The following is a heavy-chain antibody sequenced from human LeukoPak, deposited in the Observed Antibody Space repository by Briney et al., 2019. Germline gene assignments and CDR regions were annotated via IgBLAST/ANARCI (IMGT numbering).Heavy chain of an antibody. Sequence: GGSLTLSCAASGFTLSTYWMSWVRQAPGKGLEWVANIEGDGSDKNYRDSVKGRFSISRDSAKNSLYLQMNSLTAEDTGVYYCARESTRASPDYWGQGTLVTVSS. CDR3: ARESTRASPDY. D-gene: IGHD5/OR15-5a*01. V-gene: IGHV3-7*01. CDR2: IEGDGSDK. J-gene: IGHJ4*02. CDR1: GFTLSTYW.